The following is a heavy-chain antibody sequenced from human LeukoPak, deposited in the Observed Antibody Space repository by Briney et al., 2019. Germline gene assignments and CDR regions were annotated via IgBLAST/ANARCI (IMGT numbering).Heavy chain of an antibody. CDR1: GFTFSSYA. CDR2: IRYDGSNK. Sequence: GGSLRLSCAASGFTFSSYAMGWVRQAPGKGLEWVAFIRYDGSNKYYADSVKGRFTISRDNSKNTLYLQMNSLRAGDTAVYYCATSAGTVAGNDYWGQGTLVTVSS. J-gene: IGHJ4*02. V-gene: IGHV3-30*02. CDR3: ATSAGTVAGNDY. D-gene: IGHD6-19*01.